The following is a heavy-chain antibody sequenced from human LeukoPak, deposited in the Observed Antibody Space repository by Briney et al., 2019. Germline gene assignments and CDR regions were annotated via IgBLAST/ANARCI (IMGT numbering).Heavy chain of an antibody. Sequence: ASVKVSCRASGYTFTSYGISWVRQAPGQGLEWMGWISAYNGNTNYAQKLQGRVTMTTDTSTSTAYMELRSLRSDDTAVYYCAVMVVANVHYDYWGQGTLVTVSS. D-gene: IGHD2-15*01. CDR2: ISAYNGNT. V-gene: IGHV1-18*01. J-gene: IGHJ4*02. CDR3: AVMVVANVHYDY. CDR1: GYTFTSYG.